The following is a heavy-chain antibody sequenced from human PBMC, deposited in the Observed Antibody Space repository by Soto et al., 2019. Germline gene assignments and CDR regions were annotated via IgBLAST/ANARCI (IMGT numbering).Heavy chain of an antibody. CDR3: AGGPRIAARRGGLYYYYYMDV. J-gene: IGHJ6*03. CDR1: GYTFTSYG. Sequence: ASVKVSCKASGYTFTSYGISWVRQAPGQGLEGMGWISAYNGNTNYAQRLQDRVTMTTDTSTGTAYMEVRSLRSDDTAVYYCAGGPRIAARRGGLYYYYYMDVWGKGTTVTVSS. D-gene: IGHD6-6*01. CDR2: ISAYNGNT. V-gene: IGHV1-18*01.